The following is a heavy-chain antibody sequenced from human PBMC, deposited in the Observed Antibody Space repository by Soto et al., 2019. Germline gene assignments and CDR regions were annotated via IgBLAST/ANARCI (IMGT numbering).Heavy chain of an antibody. D-gene: IGHD3-10*01. V-gene: IGHV4-34*01. J-gene: IGHJ6*02. CDR1: GGSIRGYY. Sequence: PSETLSLTCGVYGGSIRGYYWSWIRQSPGKGLEWIGDINDNGGTNYNPSLKSRVTTSLDTSKKQVSLMVSSVTAADTAVHYCARGRYSYETIYYKFYYSALDVWGQGTTVTVSS. CDR2: INDNGGT. CDR3: ARGRYSYETIYYKFYYSALDV.